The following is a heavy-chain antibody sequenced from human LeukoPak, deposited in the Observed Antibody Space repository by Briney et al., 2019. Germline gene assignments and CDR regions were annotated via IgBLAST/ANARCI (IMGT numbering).Heavy chain of an antibody. Sequence: GGSLRLSCAASGFTFSDYYMSWIRQAPGKGLEWVSYISSSSSYTNYADSVKGRFTISRDNAKNSLYLQMNSLRAEDTAVYYCARTRGDYGDYNWFDPWGQGTLVTVFS. V-gene: IGHV3-11*06. J-gene: IGHJ5*02. D-gene: IGHD4-17*01. CDR3: ARTRGDYGDYNWFDP. CDR2: ISSSSSYT. CDR1: GFTFSDYY.